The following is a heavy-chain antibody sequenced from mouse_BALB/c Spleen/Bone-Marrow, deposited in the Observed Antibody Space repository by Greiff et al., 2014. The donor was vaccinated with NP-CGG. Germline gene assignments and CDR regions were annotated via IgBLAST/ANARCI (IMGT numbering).Heavy chain of an antibody. Sequence: VQGVESGPGLVSPSQSLSITCTVSGFSLTSYGVHWVRQPPGKGLEWLGVIWAGGSTNYNSALMSRLSISKDNSKSQVFLKMNSLQTEDTAMYYCARDGDYDEGAWFAYWGQGTLVTVSA. CDR1: GFSLTSYG. D-gene: IGHD2-4*01. CDR2: IWAGGST. CDR3: ARDGDYDEGAWFAY. V-gene: IGHV2-9*02. J-gene: IGHJ3*01.